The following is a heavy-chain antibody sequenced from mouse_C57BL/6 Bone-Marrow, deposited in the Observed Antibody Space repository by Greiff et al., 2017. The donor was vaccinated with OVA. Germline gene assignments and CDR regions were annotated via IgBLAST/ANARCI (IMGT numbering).Heavy chain of an antibody. CDR3: ARHKLGYYFDY. CDR1: GFTFSSYG. Sequence: EVQGVESGGDLVKPGGSLKLSCAASGFTFSSYGMSWVRQTPDKRLEWVATISSGGSYTYYPDSVKGRFTISRDNAKNTLYLQMSSLKSEDTAMYYCARHKLGYYFDYWGQGTTLTVSS. D-gene: IGHD4-1*01. J-gene: IGHJ2*01. V-gene: IGHV5-6*01. CDR2: ISSGGSYT.